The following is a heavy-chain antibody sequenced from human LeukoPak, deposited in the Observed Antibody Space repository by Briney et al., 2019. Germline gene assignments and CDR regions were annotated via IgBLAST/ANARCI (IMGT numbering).Heavy chain of an antibody. V-gene: IGHV3-11*04. D-gene: IGHD6-13*01. J-gene: IGHJ4*02. CDR1: GFTFSDYS. CDR3: ARDRTLYSSSWYVVAYFDY. Sequence: GGALRLSCAASGFTFSDYSMSWIRQAPGKGLEGLSYITGSENYIYYADSVKGRFTISRGNAKNSVYLQMDSLRVEDTARYYCARDRTLYSSSWYVVAYFDYWGQGTLVTVSS. CDR2: ITGSENYI.